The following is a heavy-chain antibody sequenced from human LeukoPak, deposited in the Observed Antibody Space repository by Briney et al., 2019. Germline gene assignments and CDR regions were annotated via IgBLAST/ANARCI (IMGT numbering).Heavy chain of an antibody. CDR3: VRDSLAGYSHEHFYYYMDV. Sequence: PSETLSLTCTVSGGSINGYYWTWIRQPAGRELEYIGRIWSGGSTNYNPSFTSRITMSVDTSKNEISLKLSSVTAADTAVYYCVRDSLAGYSHEHFYYYMDVWGKGTTATVSS. J-gene: IGHJ6*03. D-gene: IGHD2-15*01. CDR2: IWSGGST. CDR1: GGSINGYY. V-gene: IGHV4-4*07.